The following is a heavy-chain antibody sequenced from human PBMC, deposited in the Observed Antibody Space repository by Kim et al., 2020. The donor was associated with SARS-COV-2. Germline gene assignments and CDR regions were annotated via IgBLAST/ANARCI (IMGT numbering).Heavy chain of an antibody. CDR3: ARDPGLPNGMDV. Sequence: GGSLRLSCAASGFTVKDDYMSWVRQAPGKGLEWVSTIDSDGTIYYGESVKGRCTFSRDTSKNDLYLQMNTLTAEDTAVYFCARDPGLPNGMDVWGQGTTVIVS. J-gene: IGHJ6*02. V-gene: IGHV3-53*01. CDR2: IDSDGTI. CDR1: GFTVKDDY.